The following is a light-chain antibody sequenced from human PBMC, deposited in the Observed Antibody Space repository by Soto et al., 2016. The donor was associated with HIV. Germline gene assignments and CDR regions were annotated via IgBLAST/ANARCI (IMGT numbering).Light chain of an antibody. CDR2: GAS. CDR3: RQSYSTPWT. CDR1: QGISSY. J-gene: IGKJ1*01. V-gene: IGKV1-39*01. Sequence: DIQLTQSPAFLSASVGDRVTITCRASQGISSYLAWYQHKPGKAPKLLIYGASILQSGVPSRFSGSGSGTDFTLTISSLQPEDFATYYCRQSYSTPWTFGQGTKVEIK.